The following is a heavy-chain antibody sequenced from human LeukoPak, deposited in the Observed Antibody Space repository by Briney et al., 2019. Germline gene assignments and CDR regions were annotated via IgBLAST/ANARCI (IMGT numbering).Heavy chain of an antibody. CDR2: INHSGST. CDR1: GGSFSGYY. D-gene: IGHD5-18*01. J-gene: IGHJ4*02. CDR3: ARGRKRLFGYGYGYFDY. V-gene: IGHV4-34*01. Sequence: SETLSLTCAVYGGSFSGYYWSWIRQPPGKGLEWIGEINHSGSTNYNPSLKSRVTISVDTSKNQFSLKLSSVTAADTAVYYCARGRKRLFGYGYGYFDYWGQGTLVTVSS.